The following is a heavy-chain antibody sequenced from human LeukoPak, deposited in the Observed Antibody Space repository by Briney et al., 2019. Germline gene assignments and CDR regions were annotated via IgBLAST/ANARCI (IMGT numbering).Heavy chain of an antibody. CDR1: GGTFSSYA. D-gene: IGHD5-18*01. Sequence: GASVKVSCKASGGTFSSYAISWVRQAPGQGLEWMGGIISIFGTANYAQKCQGRVTITADKSTSTAYMELSSLRSEDTAVYYCARNVDTAMVTLYYYMDVWGKGTTVTVSS. CDR3: ARNVDTAMVTLYYYMDV. CDR2: IISIFGTA. V-gene: IGHV1-69*06. J-gene: IGHJ6*03.